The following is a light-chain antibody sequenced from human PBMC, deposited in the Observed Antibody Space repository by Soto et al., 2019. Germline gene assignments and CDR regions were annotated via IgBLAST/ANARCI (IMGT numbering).Light chain of an antibody. J-gene: IGLJ1*01. CDR1: SSDVGDYNY. CDR3: SSYTSSSTLVV. V-gene: IGLV2-14*01. Sequence: QSALTQPASVSGSPGQSITISCTGTSSDVGDYNYVFWYQQHPGKAPKLMIYDVSNRPSGVSNRFSGSKSGNTASLTISGLQAEDEADYYCSSYTSSSTLVVFGTGTKLTVL. CDR2: DVS.